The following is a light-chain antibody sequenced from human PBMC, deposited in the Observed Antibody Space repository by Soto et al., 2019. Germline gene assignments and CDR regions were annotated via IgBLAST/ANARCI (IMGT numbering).Light chain of an antibody. CDR1: QSVLYSSNNKNY. CDR2: WAS. CDR3: QQYYSTPPIT. Sequence: DILMTQSPDSLAVSLGDRATINCKSSQSVLYSSNNKNYLAWYQQKPGQPPKLLIYWASTRESGVPNRFSGSGSGTDFTLTISSLQAEDVAVYYCQQYYSTPPITFGGGTKVDIK. J-gene: IGKJ4*01. V-gene: IGKV4-1*01.